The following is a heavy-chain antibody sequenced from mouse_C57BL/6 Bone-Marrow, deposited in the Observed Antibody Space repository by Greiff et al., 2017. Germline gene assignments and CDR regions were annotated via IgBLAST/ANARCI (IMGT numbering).Heavy chain of an antibody. CDR2: ISSGGSDT. CDR1: GFTFSSYC. D-gene: IGHD2-14*01. Sequence: EVLLVEPGGDLVKPGASLKLSCAASGFTFSSYCMSWVRQTPDKRLEWVATISSGGSDTYYPDSVKGRYTISRDNAKNTPYLQMGSLKSEDTAMYYCARVRPDYWGQGTTLTVSS. J-gene: IGHJ2*01. CDR3: ARVRPDY. V-gene: IGHV5-6*01.